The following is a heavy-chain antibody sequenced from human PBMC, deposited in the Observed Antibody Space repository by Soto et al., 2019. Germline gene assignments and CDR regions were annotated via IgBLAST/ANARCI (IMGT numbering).Heavy chain of an antibody. CDR2: IIPILGIA. Sequence: GASVKVSCKASGGTFLSYTISWVRQAPGQGLEWMGKIIPILGIANYAQKFQGRVTITADKSTSTAYLELCSLRSEDTAVYYCARAGLKGYCSSTSCFSYYFDYWGQGTLVTVSS. V-gene: IGHV1-69*02. J-gene: IGHJ4*02. CDR3: ARAGLKGYCSSTSCFSYYFDY. CDR1: GGTFLSYT. D-gene: IGHD2-2*01.